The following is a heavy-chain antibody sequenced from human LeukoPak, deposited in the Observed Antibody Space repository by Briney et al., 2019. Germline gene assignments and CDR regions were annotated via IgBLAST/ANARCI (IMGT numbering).Heavy chain of an antibody. CDR1: GGSISSSSYY. Sequence: PSETLSLTCSVSGGSISSSSYYWGWIRQPPGKGLEWIGSIYYSGSTYYNPSLKSRVTISVDTSKNQFSLKLSSVTAADTAVYYCARDVVVVVVAATTNYYYYYYMDVWGKGTTVTVSS. V-gene: IGHV4-39*07. CDR3: ARDVVVVVVAATTNYYYYYYMDV. CDR2: IYYSGST. J-gene: IGHJ6*03. D-gene: IGHD2-15*01.